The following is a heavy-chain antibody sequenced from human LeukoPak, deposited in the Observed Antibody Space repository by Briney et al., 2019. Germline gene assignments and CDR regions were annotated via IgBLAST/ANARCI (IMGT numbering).Heavy chain of an antibody. J-gene: IGHJ4*02. V-gene: IGHV4-34*01. D-gene: IGHD3-3*01. CDR2: INHSGST. Sequence: PSETLSLTCAVYGGSFSGYYWSWIRQPPGKGLEWIGEINHSGSTNYNPSLKSRVTISVDTSKNQFSLKLSSVTAADTAVYYCARVPYDFRSGYWPLYVDYWGQGTLVTVSS. CDR3: ARVPYDFRSGYWPLYVDY. CDR1: GGSFSGYY.